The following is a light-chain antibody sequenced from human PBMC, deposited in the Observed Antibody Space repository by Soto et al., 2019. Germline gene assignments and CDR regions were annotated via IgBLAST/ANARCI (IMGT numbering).Light chain of an antibody. CDR2: KAS. CDR3: QHYSSYPKT. J-gene: IGKJ1*01. CDR1: QTISSW. Sequence: DIQMTQSPSTLSVSLGDRATLSCRASQTISSWLAWYQQKPGQAPKLLIYKASTRKTGIPSRFSGSGSGTEFTLTISSLQSDDFATYYCQHYSSYPKTFGQGTQLDIK. V-gene: IGKV1-5*03.